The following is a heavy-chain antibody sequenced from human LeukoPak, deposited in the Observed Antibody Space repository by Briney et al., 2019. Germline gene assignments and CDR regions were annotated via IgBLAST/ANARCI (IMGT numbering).Heavy chain of an antibody. J-gene: IGHJ6*02. CDR2: MNPNSGNT. CDR1: GYTFTSYD. Sequence: ASVKVTCKASGYTFTSYDINWVRQATGQGLEWMGWMNPNSGNTGYAQKFQGRVTMTRNTSISTAYMELSSLRSEDTAVYYCARGDRNYYYYGIDVWGQGTTVTVSS. CDR3: ARGDRNYYYYGIDV. V-gene: IGHV1-8*01. D-gene: IGHD5/OR15-5a*01.